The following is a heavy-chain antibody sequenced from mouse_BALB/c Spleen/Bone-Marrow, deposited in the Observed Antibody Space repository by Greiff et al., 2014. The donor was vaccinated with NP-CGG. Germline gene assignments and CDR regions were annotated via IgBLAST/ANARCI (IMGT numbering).Heavy chain of an antibody. D-gene: IGHD4-1*01. CDR2: IDPYYGGI. CDR3: ARSGALNWDHFDY. CDR1: GYSFTGFN. V-gene: IGHV1-39*01. Sequence: EVQLVESGPELEKPGASVKISCKASGYSFTGFNMNWVKQSNGKSLEWIGNIDPYYGGISYNQNFKGKATLTVDKSSSTAYMQLKSLTSEDSAVYYCARSGALNWDHFDYWGQGTTLTVSS. J-gene: IGHJ2*01.